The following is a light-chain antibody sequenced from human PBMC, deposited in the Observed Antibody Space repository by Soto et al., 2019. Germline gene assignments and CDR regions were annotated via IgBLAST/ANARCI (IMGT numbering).Light chain of an antibody. CDR1: QSVSSN. CDR3: QQYSSYPLT. V-gene: IGKV3-15*01. J-gene: IGKJ4*01. Sequence: EIVFAPSPAPPSVSPRERATLSCRASQSVSSNLAWYQQKPGQAPRLLIYGASTRATGIPARFSGSGSGTDFTLTISSLQPDDFATYYCQQYSSYPLTFGGGTKVDIK. CDR2: GAS.